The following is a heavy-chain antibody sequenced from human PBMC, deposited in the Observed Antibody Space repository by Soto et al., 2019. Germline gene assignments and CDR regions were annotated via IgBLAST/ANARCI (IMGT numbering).Heavy chain of an antibody. Sequence: QLQLQESGPGLVKPSETLSLTCTVSGGSISSSSYYWGWIRPPPGKGLEWMGSIYYSWSTYYNPSLKSRVTRSADTSKNHFTLKQSSVTAADTAVYYCASRLPRAARLGGGCGYLDYWGQGTLVTVSS. CDR3: ASRLPRAARLGGGCGYLDY. CDR2: IYYSWST. J-gene: IGHJ4*02. V-gene: IGHV4-39*02. D-gene: IGHD6-6*01. CDR1: GGSISSSSYY.